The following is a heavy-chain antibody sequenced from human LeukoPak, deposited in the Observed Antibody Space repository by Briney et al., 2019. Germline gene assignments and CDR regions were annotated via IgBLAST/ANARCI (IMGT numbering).Heavy chain of an antibody. D-gene: IGHD3-3*01. Sequence: GGSLRLSCAASGFIFDDYAMHWVRQAPGKGLEWVSLISWNGGLTYYANSVKGRFTISRDNSKNTLYLQMNSLRAEDTAVYYCARVGTDFWSGYLDYWGQGTLVTVSS. CDR3: ARVGTDFWSGYLDY. V-gene: IGHV3-43D*03. J-gene: IGHJ4*02. CDR2: ISWNGGLT. CDR1: GFIFDDYA.